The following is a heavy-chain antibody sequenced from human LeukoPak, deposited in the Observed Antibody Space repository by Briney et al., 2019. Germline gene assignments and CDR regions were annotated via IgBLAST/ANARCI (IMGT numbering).Heavy chain of an antibody. V-gene: IGHV3-48*04. J-gene: IGHJ4*02. CDR3: ARDRGYYGSVKDY. D-gene: IGHD3-10*01. CDR2: ISSSGSTI. Sequence: GGSLRLSCAVSGFTFSSYSVNWVRQAPGKGLEWVSYISSSGSTIYYADSVKGRFTISRDNAKNSLYLQMNSLRAEDTAVYYCARDRGYYGSVKDYWGQGTLVTVSS. CDR1: GFTFSSYS.